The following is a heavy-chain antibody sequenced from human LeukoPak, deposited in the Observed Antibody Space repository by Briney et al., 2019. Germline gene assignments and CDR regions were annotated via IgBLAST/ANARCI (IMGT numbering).Heavy chain of an antibody. CDR1: GFSFSNYG. V-gene: IGHV3-30*03. CDR3: ARHDGPIVVVTVKIDC. CDR2: MSNDGSNK. Sequence: GGSLRLSCAASGFSFSNYGMHWVRQAPGKGLEWVAVMSNDGSNKYYEDSVKGRFTISRDNSKNTLYLQMNSLRAEDTAMYYCARHDGPIVVVTVKIDCWGQGTLVTVSS. D-gene: IGHD2-21*02. J-gene: IGHJ4*02.